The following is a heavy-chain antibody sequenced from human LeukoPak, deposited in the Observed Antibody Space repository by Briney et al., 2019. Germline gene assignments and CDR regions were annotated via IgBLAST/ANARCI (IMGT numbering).Heavy chain of an antibody. CDR3: AVGILDFWSGLAVGGNWFDP. J-gene: IGHJ5*02. V-gene: IGHV4-31*03. Sequence: SETLSLTCTVSGGSISSGGYYWSWIRQHPGQGLEWIGYIYYSGSTYYNPSLKSRVTISVDTSKNQFSLKLSSVTAADTAVYYCAVGILDFWSGLAVGGNWFDPWGQGTLVTVSS. CDR2: IYYSGST. D-gene: IGHD3-3*01. CDR1: GGSISSGGYY.